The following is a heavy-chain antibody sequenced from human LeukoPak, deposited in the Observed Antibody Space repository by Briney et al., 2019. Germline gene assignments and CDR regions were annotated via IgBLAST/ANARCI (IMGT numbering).Heavy chain of an antibody. D-gene: IGHD3-3*01. CDR1: GFSISNYY. V-gene: IGHV4-4*07. J-gene: IGHJ5*02. CDR2: IYSTGII. CDR3: ARDFLTSMANYDFWSGYYRTPTYNWFDP. Sequence: SETLSLTCTVSGFSISNYYWNWIRQSPGKGLEWIWRIYSTGIITYNPYPKIRLTISVDASKNHLPLRLMPVTRADTDVYYCARDFLTSMANYDFWSGYYRTPTYNWFDPWGQGTLVTVSS.